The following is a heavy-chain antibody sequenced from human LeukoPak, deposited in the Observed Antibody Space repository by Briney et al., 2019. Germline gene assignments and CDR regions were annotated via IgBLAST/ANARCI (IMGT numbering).Heavy chain of an antibody. V-gene: IGHV4-39*07. CDR1: GGSISSSSYY. Sequence: PSETLSLTCTVSGGSISSSSYYWGWIRQPPGKGLEWIGSIYYSGSTYYNPSLKSRVTISVDTSKNQFSLKLSSVTAADTAVYYCARDRGYYDILTGNGPYYYGMDVWGQGTTVTVSS. J-gene: IGHJ6*02. CDR2: IYYSGST. CDR3: ARDRGYYDILTGNGPYYYGMDV. D-gene: IGHD3-9*01.